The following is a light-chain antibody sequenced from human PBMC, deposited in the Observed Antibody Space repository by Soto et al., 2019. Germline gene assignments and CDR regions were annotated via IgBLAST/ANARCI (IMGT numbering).Light chain of an antibody. CDR1: QSVSSN. V-gene: IGKV3-15*01. CDR2: GAS. CDR3: QQYNNWQPGRT. J-gene: IGKJ1*01. Sequence: EIVMTQSPATLSVSPGERATLSCRASQSVSSNLAWYQQKPGQAPRLLIYGASTRATGIPARFSGSGSGTEFTLTISSLQSEDFAVYYCQQYNNWQPGRTFVQGTKVEIK.